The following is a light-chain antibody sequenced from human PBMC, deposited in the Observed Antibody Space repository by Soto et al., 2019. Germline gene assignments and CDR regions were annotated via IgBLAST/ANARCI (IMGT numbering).Light chain of an antibody. V-gene: IGKV2-30*01. Sequence: DVVLTQSPLSLPVNFGQPASISCRSSKSLVYSDGNTHLSWFHQRPGQSPRRLIYRVSSRDSGVPERFGGSGSGTDFTLEISRVEAEDVGIYFCTQGTHWPRTFGQGTKVEVK. J-gene: IGKJ1*01. CDR3: TQGTHWPRT. CDR1: KSLVYSDGNTH. CDR2: RVS.